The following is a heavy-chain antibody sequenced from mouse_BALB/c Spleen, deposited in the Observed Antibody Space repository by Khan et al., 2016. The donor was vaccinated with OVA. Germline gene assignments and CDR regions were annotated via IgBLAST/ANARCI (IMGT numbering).Heavy chain of an antibody. Sequence: QVRLQQSGAELVKPGASVRLSCKASGYTFTSYYLYWVKQRPGQGLEWIGDINPSSGGTNFNEKFKSKATLTVDKSSSTAYLQLNSLTSEDSAVYYCTRSGYGSFAYWGQGTLVTVSA. J-gene: IGHJ3*01. CDR2: INPSSGGT. V-gene: IGHV1S81*02. CDR1: GYTFTSYY. D-gene: IGHD2-2*01. CDR3: TRSGYGSFAY.